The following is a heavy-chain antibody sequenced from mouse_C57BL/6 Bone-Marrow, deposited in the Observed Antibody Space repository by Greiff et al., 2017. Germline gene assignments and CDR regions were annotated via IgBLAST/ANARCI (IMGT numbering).Heavy chain of an antibody. D-gene: IGHD2-4*01. CDR3: TRLDYDGGTWFAY. Sequence: EVKLVESGGDLVKPGGSLKLSCAASGFTFSSYGMSWVRQTPDKRLEWVATISSGGSYTYYPDSVKGRYTISRANAKNTLYLQMSSLKSEDTAMYYYTRLDYDGGTWFAYWGQGTVVTVSA. CDR1: GFTFSSYG. J-gene: IGHJ3*01. CDR2: ISSGGSYT. V-gene: IGHV5-6*01.